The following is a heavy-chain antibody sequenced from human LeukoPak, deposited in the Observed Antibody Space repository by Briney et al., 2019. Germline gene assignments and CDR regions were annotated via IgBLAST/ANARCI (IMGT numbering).Heavy chain of an antibody. CDR2: IYYSGST. J-gene: IGHJ4*02. Sequence: PSETLSLTCTVSGGSISSYYWSWIRQPPGKGLEWIGYIYYSGSTNYNPSLKSRVTISVDTSKNQFSLKLSSVTAADTAVYYCAKEMATTEGSQFDYWGQGTLVTVSS. CDR3: AKEMATTEGSQFDY. V-gene: IGHV4-59*12. D-gene: IGHD5-24*01. CDR1: GGSISSYY.